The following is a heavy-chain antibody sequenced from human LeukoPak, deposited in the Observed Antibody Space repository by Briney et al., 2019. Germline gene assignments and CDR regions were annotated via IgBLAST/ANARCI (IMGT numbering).Heavy chain of an antibody. D-gene: IGHD6-13*01. Sequence: GGSLRLSCAASGFTFSTFWMGWVRQVPGKGLEWVANINQGGSAQYYVDSVKGRFAISRDNAESALYLQMNSLRAEDTAVYFCARDISASGIFFDSWGQGTLDTVSS. CDR3: ARDISASGIFFDS. CDR1: GFTFSTFW. J-gene: IGHJ4*02. V-gene: IGHV3-7*01. CDR2: INQGGSAQ.